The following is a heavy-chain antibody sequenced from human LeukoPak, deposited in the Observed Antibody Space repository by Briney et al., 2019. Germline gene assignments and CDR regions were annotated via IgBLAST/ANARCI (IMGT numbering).Heavy chain of an antibody. CDR2: IRSKGYGGTA. V-gene: IGHV3-49*03. Sequence: GGSLRLSCTTSGFTFGDYSMSWFRQAPGKGLEWVGFIRSKGYGGTAEYVASVKGRFTISRDDSNSIAYLQMDSLKTEDTAVYYCTREIRYFDWFQADYWGQGTLVTVSS. D-gene: IGHD3-9*01. CDR3: TREIRYFDWFQADY. CDR1: GFTFGDYS. J-gene: IGHJ4*02.